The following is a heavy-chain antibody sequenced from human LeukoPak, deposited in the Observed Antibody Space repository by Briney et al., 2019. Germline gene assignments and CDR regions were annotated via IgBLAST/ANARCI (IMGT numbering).Heavy chain of an antibody. D-gene: IGHD6-6*01. V-gene: IGHV1-8*01. CDR1: GYTFTSYD. CDR2: MRPSSGNT. CDR3: ARELLTARSEDAFDI. J-gene: IGHJ3*02. Sequence: ASVKVSCKASGYTFTSYDIGWVRQATGQGLEWMGWMRPSSGNTGYGQTFQGRVTMTRDTSISTAYMELSSLRSEDTAVYYCARELLTARSEDAFDIWGQGTMVTVSS.